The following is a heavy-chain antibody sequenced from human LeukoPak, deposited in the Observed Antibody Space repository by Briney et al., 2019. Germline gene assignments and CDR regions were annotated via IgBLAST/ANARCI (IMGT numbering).Heavy chain of an antibody. CDR3: AKAPVTTCRGAFCYPFDY. D-gene: IGHD2-15*01. CDR2: ISDTGNT. Sequence: GGSLLLSCAASGFTFSSYGMTWVRQAPGKGLEWVSAISDTGNTYHADSVKGRFTISRDSSKNTLFLQMNRLRPEDAAVYYCAKAPVTTCRGAFCYPFDYWGLGTLVTVSS. CDR1: GFTFSSYG. V-gene: IGHV3-23*01. J-gene: IGHJ4*02.